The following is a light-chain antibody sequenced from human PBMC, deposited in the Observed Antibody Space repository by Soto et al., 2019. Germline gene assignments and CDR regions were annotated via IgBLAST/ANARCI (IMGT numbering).Light chain of an antibody. Sequence: EIVMTQSPDTLYVSPGEGATLSCRASQSVRTKLAWYQQKAGQAPRLLIYGASSRATGIPDRFSGSGSGTDFSLTISRLEPEDFAIYHCQLYGSSLTFGGGTKVDI. CDR3: QLYGSSLT. J-gene: IGKJ4*01. V-gene: IGKV3-20*01. CDR2: GAS. CDR1: QSVRTK.